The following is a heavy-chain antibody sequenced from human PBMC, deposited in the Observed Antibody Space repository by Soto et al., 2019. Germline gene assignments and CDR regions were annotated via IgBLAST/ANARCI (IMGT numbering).Heavy chain of an antibody. CDR3: AKEAYSSSYFDY. D-gene: IGHD6-6*01. CDR2: ISGSGGST. V-gene: IGHV3-23*01. CDR1: GFTFSSYA. J-gene: IGHJ4*02. Sequence: GGSPRLSCAASGFTFSSYAMSWVRQAPGKGLEWVSAISGSGGSTYYADSVKGRFTISRDNSKNTLYLQMNSLRAEYTAVYYSAKEAYSSSYFDYWGQGTLVTVSS.